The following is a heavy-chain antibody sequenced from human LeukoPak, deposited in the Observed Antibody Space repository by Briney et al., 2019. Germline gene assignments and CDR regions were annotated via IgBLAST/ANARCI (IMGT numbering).Heavy chain of an antibody. D-gene: IGHD3/OR15-3a*01. CDR2: IIPIFGTA. Sequence: SVKVSCKASGGTFSSYAISWVRQAPGQGLEWMGGIIPIFGTANYAQKFQGRVTITADESTSTAYMELSSLRSEDTAVCYCARGVARDYYYYYYGMDVWGQGTTVTVSS. J-gene: IGHJ6*02. CDR1: GGTFSSYA. V-gene: IGHV1-69*13. CDR3: ARGVARDYYYYYYGMDV.